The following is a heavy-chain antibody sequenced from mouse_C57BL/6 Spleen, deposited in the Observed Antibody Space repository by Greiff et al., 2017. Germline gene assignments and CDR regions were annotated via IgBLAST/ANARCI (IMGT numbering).Heavy chain of an antibody. J-gene: IGHJ1*03. CDR3: ARGSLHYYGSSYWYFDV. D-gene: IGHD1-1*01. Sequence: QVQLQQPGAELVRPGSSVKLSCKASGYTFTSYWMHWVKQRPIQGLEWIGNIDPSDSETHYNQNFQDKATLSVDKSSSTAYMQLSSLTSEDSAVYYCARGSLHYYGSSYWYFDVWGTGTTVTGSS. CDR2: IDPSDSET. CDR1: GYTFTSYW. V-gene: IGHV1-52*01.